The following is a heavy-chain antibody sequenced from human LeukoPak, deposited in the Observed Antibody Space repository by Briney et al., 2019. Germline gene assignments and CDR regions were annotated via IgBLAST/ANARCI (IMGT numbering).Heavy chain of an antibody. V-gene: IGHV1-18*01. CDR2: ISAYNGNT. J-gene: IGHJ3*02. CDR1: GYTFTSYG. Sequence: ASVKVSCKASGYTFTSYGISWVRQAPGQGLEWMGWISAYNGNTNYAQKLQGGVTMTTDTSTSTAYMELRSLRSDDTAVYYCARDRWYSRNWNDAVDIWGQGTMVTVSS. D-gene: IGHD6-13*01. CDR3: ARDRWYSRNWNDAVDI.